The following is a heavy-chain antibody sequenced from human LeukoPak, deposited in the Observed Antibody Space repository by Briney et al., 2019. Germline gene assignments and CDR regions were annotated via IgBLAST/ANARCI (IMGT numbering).Heavy chain of an antibody. Sequence: GGSLRLSCAASGFTFSSYRMNWVRQAPGKGVEWVSSISSVSSYIYYADSVKGRFTISRDNAENSQYLQMNSLRAEDTAVYYCARGRSTVTTRVDYWGQGTLVTVSS. CDR2: ISSVSSYI. D-gene: IGHD4-11*01. CDR3: ARGRSTVTTRVDY. V-gene: IGHV3-21*01. CDR1: GFTFSSYR. J-gene: IGHJ4*02.